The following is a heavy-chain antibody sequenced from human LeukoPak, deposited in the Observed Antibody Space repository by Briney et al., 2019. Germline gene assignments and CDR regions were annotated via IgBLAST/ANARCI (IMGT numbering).Heavy chain of an antibody. J-gene: IGHJ4*02. D-gene: IGHD6-19*01. V-gene: IGHV1-18*01. Sequence: ASVKVSCKASGYTFSSYGISWVRQAPGQGLEWMGWISAYNGNTNYAQNLQGRVTMTTDTSTSTAYMELRSLRSDDTAVYYCARDLKRGYSSGRYSWGTGSSNDYWGQGTLVTVSS. CDR2: ISAYNGNT. CDR1: GYTFSSYG. CDR3: ARDLKRGYSSGRYSWGTGSSNDY.